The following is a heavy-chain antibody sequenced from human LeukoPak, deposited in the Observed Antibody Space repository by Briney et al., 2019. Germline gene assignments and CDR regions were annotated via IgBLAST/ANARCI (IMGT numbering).Heavy chain of an antibody. CDR2: IKQDGSEK. CDR3: AREMLATIRDPSFDY. V-gene: IGHV3-7*01. D-gene: IGHD5-12*01. CDR1: GFTFSSYS. Sequence: PGGSLRLSCAASGFTFSSYSMNWVRQAPGKGLEWVANIKQDGSEKYYVDSVKGRFTISRGNAKNSLYLQMNSLRAEDTAVYYCAREMLATIRDPSFDYWGQGTLVTVSS. J-gene: IGHJ4*02.